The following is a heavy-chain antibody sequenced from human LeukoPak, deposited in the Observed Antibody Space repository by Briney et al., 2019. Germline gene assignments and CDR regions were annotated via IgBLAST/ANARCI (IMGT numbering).Heavy chain of an antibody. Sequence: ASVKVSCKASGYTFTSYGISWVRQAPGQGLEWMGWISAYNGNTNYAQKLQGRVTMTTDTSTSTAYMELRSLRSDDTAVYYCARDLRGYSHYYYYMDGWGKGTTVTVSS. D-gene: IGHD3-22*01. CDR1: GYTFTSYG. J-gene: IGHJ6*03. CDR3: ARDLRGYSHYYYYMDG. V-gene: IGHV1-18*01. CDR2: ISAYNGNT.